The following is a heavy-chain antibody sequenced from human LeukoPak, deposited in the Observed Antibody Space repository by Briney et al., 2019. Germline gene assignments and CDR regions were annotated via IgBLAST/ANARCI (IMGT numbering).Heavy chain of an antibody. CDR1: GFTVSNNY. V-gene: IGHV3-53*01. J-gene: IGHJ5*02. CDR3: VRNSGELGA. D-gene: IGHD4/OR15-4a*01. CDR2: IYSAGGT. Sequence: PGGSLRLSCAASGFTVSNNYMSWVRRAAGKGLEWVALIYSAGGTYYADSVKGRFTISRDNSKNTLHLQMNSLRAEDTAVYYCVRNSGELGAWGQGALLTVSS.